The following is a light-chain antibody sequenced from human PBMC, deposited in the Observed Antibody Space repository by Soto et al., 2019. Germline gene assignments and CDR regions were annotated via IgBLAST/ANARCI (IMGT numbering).Light chain of an antibody. Sequence: EIVMTQSPATLSVSPGERATLSCRASQSVSSNLAWYQQKPGQAPSLLIYGASTRATGIPARFSGSGSGTEFTLTISSLQSEDFAVYYCQQYNNGPPYTFGQGTKLEIK. V-gene: IGKV3-15*01. CDR1: QSVSSN. CDR2: GAS. J-gene: IGKJ2*01. CDR3: QQYNNGPPYT.